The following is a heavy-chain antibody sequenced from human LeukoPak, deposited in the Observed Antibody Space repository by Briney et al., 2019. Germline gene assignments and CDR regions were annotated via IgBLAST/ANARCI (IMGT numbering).Heavy chain of an antibody. Sequence: PGGSLRLSCAASGFTVSSNFMSWVRQAPEKGLEWVSVIYSDGSTHYADSVKGRFTISRDNSKNTLYLQMNSLRAGDTAVYYCARSGSGWFDFWGQGTLVTVSS. CDR3: ARSGSGWFDF. J-gene: IGHJ4*02. D-gene: IGHD6-19*01. CDR2: IYSDGST. CDR1: GFTVSSNF. V-gene: IGHV3-53*01.